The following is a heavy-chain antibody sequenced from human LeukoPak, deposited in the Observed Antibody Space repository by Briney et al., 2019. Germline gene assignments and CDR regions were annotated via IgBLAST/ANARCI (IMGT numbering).Heavy chain of an antibody. Sequence: PSETLSLTCTVSGGSISSYYWSWIRQPPGKGLEWIGYIYYSGSTNYNPSLKSRVTISVDTSKNQFSLKLSSVTAADTAVYYCARAVAARRNFDYWGQGTLVTVSS. J-gene: IGHJ4*02. V-gene: IGHV4-59*01. CDR1: GGSISSYY. CDR3: ARAVAARRNFDY. D-gene: IGHD6-19*01. CDR2: IYYSGST.